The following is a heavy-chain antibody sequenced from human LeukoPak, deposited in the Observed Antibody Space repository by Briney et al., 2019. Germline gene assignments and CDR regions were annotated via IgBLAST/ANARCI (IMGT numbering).Heavy chain of an antibody. J-gene: IGHJ4*02. CDR3: ARENWNYGEDF. Sequence: SETLSLTCTVSGGSITNYYWSWIRQPAGKGLEWIGRLHSSRGSNYNPSLKSRVTMSVDTSKNQVSLKLISVTAADTAVYYCARENWNYGEDFWGQGTLVTVSS. D-gene: IGHD1-7*01. V-gene: IGHV4-4*07. CDR2: LHSSRGS. CDR1: GGSITNYY.